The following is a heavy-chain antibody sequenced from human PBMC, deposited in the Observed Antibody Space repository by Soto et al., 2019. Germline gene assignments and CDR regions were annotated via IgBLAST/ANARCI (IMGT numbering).Heavy chain of an antibody. V-gene: IGHV3-23*01. J-gene: IGHJ4*02. CDR3: DGSDF. CDR2: ISGRGTNT. Sequence: GGSLRLSCAASGFTFSTYAMSWARQAPGRGLEWVATISGRGTNTFYADSVRGRFTISRDNSKNTLYLQMESLRVDDTAVYYCDGSDFWGQGTLVTVSS. D-gene: IGHD1-26*01. CDR1: GFTFSTYA.